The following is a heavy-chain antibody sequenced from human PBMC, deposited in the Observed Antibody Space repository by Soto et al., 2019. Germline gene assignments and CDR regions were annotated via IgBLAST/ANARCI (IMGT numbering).Heavy chain of an antibody. J-gene: IGHJ4*02. CDR2: ISAYNGNT. CDR3: ARAAYRSLWFLSH. D-gene: IGHD3-9*01. Sequence: ASVKVSCKTSGYTFTTYGVSWVRQAPGQGLEWMGWISAYNGNTNYAQKLQGRVTMTTDTSTSTAYMELRGLRSDDTAVYYCARAAYRSLWFLSHWAQGALVTVSS. V-gene: IGHV1-18*04. CDR1: GYTFTTYG.